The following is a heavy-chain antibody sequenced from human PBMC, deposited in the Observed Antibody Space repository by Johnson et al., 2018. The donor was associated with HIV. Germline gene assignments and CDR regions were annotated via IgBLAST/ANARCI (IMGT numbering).Heavy chain of an antibody. CDR3: ARERQRSSWYDAFDM. CDR2: IYSGGST. V-gene: IGHV3-NL1*01. J-gene: IGHJ3*02. Sequence: QVQLVESGGGVVQPGRSLRLSCAASGFTFSSYGMHWVRQAPGNGLEWVAVIYSGGSTYYADSVKGRFTISRDNSKNRLYLQMNSLRAEDTAVYYCARERQRSSWYDAFDMWGQGTMVTVSA. CDR1: GFTFSSYG. D-gene: IGHD6-13*01.